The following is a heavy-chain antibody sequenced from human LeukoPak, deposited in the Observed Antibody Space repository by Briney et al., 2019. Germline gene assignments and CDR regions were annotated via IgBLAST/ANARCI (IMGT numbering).Heavy chain of an antibody. CDR1: GFTFRSYW. CDR2: IKQDGSEK. CDR3: ARVGPPLWERLYYYYMDV. D-gene: IGHD1-26*01. J-gene: IGHJ6*03. V-gene: IGHV3-7*01. Sequence: GGTLRLSCAASGFTFRSYWMSWVRQAPGQGLEWVANIKQDGSEKYYVDSVKGRFTISRDNAKNSLYLQMNSLRAEDTAVYYCARVGPPLWERLYYYYMDVWGKGTTVTVSS.